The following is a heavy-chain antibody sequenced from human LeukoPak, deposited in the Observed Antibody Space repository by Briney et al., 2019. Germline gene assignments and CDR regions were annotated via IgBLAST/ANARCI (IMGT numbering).Heavy chain of an antibody. CDR1: SGSISSSSYY. D-gene: IGHD3-10*01. CDR3: ARYITMVRGAGFDP. J-gene: IGHJ5*02. V-gene: IGHV4-61*01. Sequence: ASETLSLTCTVSSGSISSSSYYWSWIRQPPGKGLEWIGYIYYSGSTNYNPSLKSRVTISVDTSKNQFSLKLSSVTAADTAVYYCARYITMVRGAGFDPWGQGTLVTVSS. CDR2: IYYSGST.